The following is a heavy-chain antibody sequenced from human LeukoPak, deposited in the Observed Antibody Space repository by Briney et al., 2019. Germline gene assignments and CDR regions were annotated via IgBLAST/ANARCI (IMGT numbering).Heavy chain of an antibody. D-gene: IGHD2-21*02. Sequence: ASVKVSCKASGGTFSSYAISWVRQAPGQGLEWMGGIIPIFGTANYAQKFRGRVTITADESTRTAYMELSSLRAEDTAVYYCAKDPTLVYCGVDCYWLGYFDYWGQGTLVTVSS. V-gene: IGHV1-69*13. CDR2: IIPIFGTA. CDR3: AKDPTLVYCGVDCYWLGYFDY. CDR1: GGTFSSYA. J-gene: IGHJ4*02.